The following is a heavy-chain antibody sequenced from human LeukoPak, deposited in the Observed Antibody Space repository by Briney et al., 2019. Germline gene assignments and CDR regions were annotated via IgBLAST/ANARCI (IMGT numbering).Heavy chain of an antibody. CDR2: INHSGTT. Sequence: SETLSLTCAVYNGSFSGYYWSWIRQPPGKGLEWIGEINHSGTTNYNPSLKSRVTISVDTSKNQFSLKLSSVTAADTAVYYCAGEDFFGSGSYYYFHYWGQGTLVTVSS. D-gene: IGHD3-10*01. V-gene: IGHV4-34*01. CDR3: AGEDFFGSGSYYYFHY. J-gene: IGHJ4*02. CDR1: NGSFSGYY.